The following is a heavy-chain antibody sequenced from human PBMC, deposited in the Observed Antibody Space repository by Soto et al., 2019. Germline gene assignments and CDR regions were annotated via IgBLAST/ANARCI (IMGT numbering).Heavy chain of an antibody. CDR2: IYYSGST. Sequence: PSETLSLTCTVSGGSISSYYWSWIRQPPGKGLEWIGYIYYSGSTNYNPSLKSRVTISVDTSKNQFSLKLSSVTAADTAVYYCARGPMIAFWSGYKGAHFDYWGQGTLVTVSS. J-gene: IGHJ4*02. CDR1: GGSISSYY. V-gene: IGHV4-59*01. D-gene: IGHD3-3*01. CDR3: ARGPMIAFWSGYKGAHFDY.